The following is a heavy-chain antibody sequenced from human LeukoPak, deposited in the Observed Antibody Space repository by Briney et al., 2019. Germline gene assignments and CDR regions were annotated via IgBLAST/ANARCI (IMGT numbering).Heavy chain of an antibody. CDR1: GFTFSSYW. V-gene: IGHV3-15*01. D-gene: IGHD3-16*02. CDR3: TTASDYVWGSYRADY. J-gene: IGHJ4*02. CDR2: IKSKTDGGTT. Sequence: GGSLRLSCAASGFTFSSYWMSWVRQAPGKGLEWVGRIKSKTDGGTTDYAAPVKGRFTISRNDSKNTLYLQMNSLKTEDTAVYYCTTASDYVWGSYRADYWGRGTLVTVSS.